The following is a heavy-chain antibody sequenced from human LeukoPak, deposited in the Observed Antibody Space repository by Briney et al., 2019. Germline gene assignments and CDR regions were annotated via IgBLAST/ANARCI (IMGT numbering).Heavy chain of an antibody. Sequence: ASVKVSCKASGYTFTGYFMHWVRQAPGQGLEWMAIINPIGGSTTYAQKFQGRLRVTMTRDLSTSTVNMELSSLTSEDTAVYYCARGYGGFDYWGQGTLVTVSS. D-gene: IGHD4-23*01. V-gene: IGHV1-46*01. J-gene: IGHJ4*02. CDR2: INPIGGST. CDR1: GYTFTGYF. CDR3: ARGYGGFDY.